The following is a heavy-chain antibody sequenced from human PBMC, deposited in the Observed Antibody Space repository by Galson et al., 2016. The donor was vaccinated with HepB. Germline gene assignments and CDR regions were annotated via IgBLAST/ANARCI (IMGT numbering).Heavy chain of an antibody. CDR1: GFAVRSNF. V-gene: IGHV3-53*05. Sequence: SLRLSCAVSGFAVRSNFMAWVRQAPGKGLEWVSLIYSGGSTYYADPVRGRFTISSDISKNTLFLEMLNLRAEDTAVYYCARVQTFYDYTWGTSRPRYFDYWGQGTLVTDSS. CDR3: ARVQTFYDYTWGTSRPRYFDY. D-gene: IGHD3-16*02. J-gene: IGHJ4*02. CDR2: IYSGGST.